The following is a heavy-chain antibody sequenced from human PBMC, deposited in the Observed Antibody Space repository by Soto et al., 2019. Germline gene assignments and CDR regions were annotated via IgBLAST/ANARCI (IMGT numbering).Heavy chain of an antibody. CDR2: MNPNSGNT. V-gene: IGHV1-8*01. J-gene: IGHJ4*02. D-gene: IGHD3-9*01. CDR3: ARMYYDILTGYLLFDY. Sequence: GASVKVSCKASGYTFTSYDINWVRQATGQGLEWMGWMNPNSGNTGYAQKFQGRVTMTRNTSISTAYMELSSLRSEDAAVYYCARMYYDILTGYLLFDYWGQGTLVTVSS. CDR1: GYTFTSYD.